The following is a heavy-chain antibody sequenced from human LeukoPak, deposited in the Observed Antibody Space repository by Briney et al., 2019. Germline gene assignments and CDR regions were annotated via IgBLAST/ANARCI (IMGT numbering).Heavy chain of an antibody. D-gene: IGHD3-22*01. CDR1: GFTFSSYG. CDR3: ARARNDYDTSSFSALDY. V-gene: IGHV3-33*01. Sequence: PGGSLRLSCAASGFTFSSYGMHWVRQAPGKGLEWLAVIWYDGSNIYYADPVKGRFAISRDNSKNTLYPQINSLRAEDTAVYYCARARNDYDTSSFSALDYWGQGTLVTVSS. CDR2: IWYDGSNI. J-gene: IGHJ4*02.